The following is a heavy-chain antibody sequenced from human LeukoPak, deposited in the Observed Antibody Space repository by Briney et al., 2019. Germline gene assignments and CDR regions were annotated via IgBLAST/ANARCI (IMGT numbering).Heavy chain of an antibody. CDR3: ARLFVRRSITIFGVVIKQDAFDI. CDR2: MNPNSGNT. V-gene: IGHV1-8*01. CDR1: GYTFTCYD. J-gene: IGHJ3*02. D-gene: IGHD3-3*01. Sequence: AGVKVSFKASGYTFTCYDFNWLRQATAQGLEWMGWMNPNSGNTDYAQKFQSRVTMTRNTSISTAYMELSSLRSEDTAVYYCARLFVRRSITIFGVVIKQDAFDIWGQGTMVTVSS.